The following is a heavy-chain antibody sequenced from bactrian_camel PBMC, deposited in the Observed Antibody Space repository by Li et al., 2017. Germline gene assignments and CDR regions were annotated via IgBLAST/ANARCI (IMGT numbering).Heavy chain of an antibody. D-gene: IGHD6*01. CDR2: IGDDGST. CDR3: ATGHTHPIAGTCVPSGD. J-gene: IGHJ4*01. V-gene: IGHV3S55*01. CDR1: GFASGSYC. Sequence: VQLVESGGGTVPAGGSLRLSCAASGFASGSYCMGWFRQSPGKEREGVAAIGDDGSTVYVDSVKGRFTISQDKAKHMLYLQMDSLKPEDTAMYYCATGHTHPIAGTCVPSGDWGQGTQVTVS.